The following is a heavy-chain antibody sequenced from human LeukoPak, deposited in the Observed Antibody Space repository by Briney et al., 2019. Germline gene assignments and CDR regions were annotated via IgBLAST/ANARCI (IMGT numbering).Heavy chain of an antibody. D-gene: IGHD3-9*01. CDR3: ARDPDYDILTGYSY. CDR1: GFTFSSYE. Sequence: QPGGSLRLSCAASGFTFSSYERNWVRQARGKGLEWVSYISSSGSTIYYADSVKGRFTISRDNAKNSLYLQMNSLRAEDTAVYYCARDPDYDILTGYSYWGQGTLVTVSS. CDR2: ISSSGSTI. J-gene: IGHJ4*02. V-gene: IGHV3-48*03.